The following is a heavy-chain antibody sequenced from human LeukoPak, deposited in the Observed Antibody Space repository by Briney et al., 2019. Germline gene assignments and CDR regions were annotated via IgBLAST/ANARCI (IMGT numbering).Heavy chain of an antibody. Sequence: GASVKVSCKASGFTFTGYYMHWVRQAPGQGLEWMGWINPNSGGTNYAQKFQGRVTMTRDTSISTAYMELSRLRSDDTAVYYCAREGRYCSGGSCYNLFDYWGQGTLVTVSS. V-gene: IGHV1-2*02. J-gene: IGHJ4*02. CDR3: AREGRYCSGGSCYNLFDY. D-gene: IGHD2-15*01. CDR2: INPNSGGT. CDR1: GFTFTGYY.